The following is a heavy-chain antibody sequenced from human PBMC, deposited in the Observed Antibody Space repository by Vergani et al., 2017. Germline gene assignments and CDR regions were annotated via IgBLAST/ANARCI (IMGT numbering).Heavy chain of an antibody. Sequence: QVQLQESGPGLVKPSETLSLTCTVSGGSISSYYWSWIRQPPGKGLEWIGYIYYSGSTNYNPSLKSRVTISVDTSKNQFSLKLSSVTAADTAVYYCARRRFSTSGWFDPWGQGTLVTVSS. D-gene: IGHD6-6*01. J-gene: IGHJ5*02. CDR1: GGSISSYY. CDR3: ARRRFSTSGWFDP. CDR2: IYYSGST. V-gene: IGHV4-59*12.